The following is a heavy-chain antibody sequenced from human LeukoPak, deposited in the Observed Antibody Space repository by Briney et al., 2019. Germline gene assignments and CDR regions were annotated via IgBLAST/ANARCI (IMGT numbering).Heavy chain of an antibody. V-gene: IGHV3-23*01. CDR1: GFTFSSYA. J-gene: IGHJ4*02. Sequence: GGSLRLSCAASGFTFSSYAMSWVRQAPGKGLEWVSAIGGSGGSPYYADSVRGRFTISRDNSKNTLYLQMNSLRAEDTAVYYCAKPAGYCSSTTCFKFDYWGQGTLVTVSS. CDR2: IGGSGGSP. D-gene: IGHD2-2*01. CDR3: AKPAGYCSSTTCFKFDY.